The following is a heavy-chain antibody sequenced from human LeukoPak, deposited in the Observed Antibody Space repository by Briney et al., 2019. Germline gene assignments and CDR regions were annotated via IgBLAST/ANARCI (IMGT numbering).Heavy chain of an antibody. D-gene: IGHD1-14*01. J-gene: IGHJ6*02. Sequence: ASVKVSCKVSGYTLTELSMQWVRQAPGKGLEWMGGFDPEDGETIYAQKFQGRVTMTEDTSTDTAYMELSSLRSEDTAVYYCATDSGPSGIYYYGMDVWGQGTTATVSS. V-gene: IGHV1-24*01. CDR3: ATDSGPSGIYYYGMDV. CDR1: GYTLTELS. CDR2: FDPEDGET.